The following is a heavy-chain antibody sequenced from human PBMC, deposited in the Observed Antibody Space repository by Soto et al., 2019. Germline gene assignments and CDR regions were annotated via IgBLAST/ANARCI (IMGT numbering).Heavy chain of an antibody. CDR1: GFNFSRYW. J-gene: IGHJ4*02. CDR2: SRPDTDDR. CDR3: AREDGTFDY. D-gene: IGHD1-26*01. V-gene: IGHV3-7*04. Sequence: VQLVESGGGLVQPGGSLRLSCTVSGFNFSRYWMNWVRQAPGKGLEWVANSRPDTDDRFHADSVRGRFSISRVNAKKSLFLQMNSLRVEDTAVYYCAREDGTFDYWGQGILVTVSS.